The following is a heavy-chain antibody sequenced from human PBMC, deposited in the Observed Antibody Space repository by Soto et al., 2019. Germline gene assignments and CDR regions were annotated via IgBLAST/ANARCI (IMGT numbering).Heavy chain of an antibody. Sequence: EVQLLESGGGLIQPGGSLRLSCAASGFSFSSYGINWVRQAPGKGLEWVSVISGSGENTYYADSVKGRFTIFRDNSKNTRDLERISVRGEDTAVYSCAIGRDYHASTGYFDYWGQGTMVTGSS. CDR2: ISGSGENT. D-gene: IGHD3-9*01. V-gene: IGHV3-23*01. CDR1: GFSFSSYG. CDR3: AIGRDYHASTGYFDY. J-gene: IGHJ4*02.